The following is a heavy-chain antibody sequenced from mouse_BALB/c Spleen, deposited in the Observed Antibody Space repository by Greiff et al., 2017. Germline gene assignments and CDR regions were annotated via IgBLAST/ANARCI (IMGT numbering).Heavy chain of an antibody. CDR3: ERHLYYYGSSYGYFDV. J-gene: IGHJ1*01. D-gene: IGHD1-1*01. Sequence: QVQLKQSGAGLVKPGASVKLSCKASGYTFTEYIIHWVKQRSGQGLEWIGWFYPGSGSIKYNEKFKDKATLTADKSSSTVYMELSRLTSEDSAVYFCERHLYYYGSSYGYFDVWGAGTTVTVSS. CDR1: GYTFTEYI. CDR2: FYPGSGSI. V-gene: IGHV1-62-2*01.